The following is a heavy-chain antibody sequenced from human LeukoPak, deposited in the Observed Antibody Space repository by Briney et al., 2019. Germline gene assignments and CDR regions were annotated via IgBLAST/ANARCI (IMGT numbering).Heavy chain of an antibody. CDR1: GYTFTGYY. Sequence: ASVKVSCKASGYTFTGYYMHWVRQAPGQGLEWMGWINPNSGGTNYAQKFQGRVTMTRDTSISTAYMELNSLKTEDTAVYYCTTERPWFDYWGQGTLVTVSS. J-gene: IGHJ4*02. V-gene: IGHV1-2*02. CDR2: INPNSGGT. CDR3: TTERPWFDY.